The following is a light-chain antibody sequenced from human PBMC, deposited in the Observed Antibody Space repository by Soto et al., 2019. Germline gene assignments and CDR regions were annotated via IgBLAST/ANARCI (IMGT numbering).Light chain of an antibody. CDR2: DAS. CDR3: QQRSNWPLT. J-gene: IGKJ4*01. CDR1: QSVSSY. Sequence: EIVLPQSPATLSLSPGERATLSCRASQSVSSYLAWYQQRPGQAPRLLIYDASNRATGIPARFSGNGSGTDFTLTISSLEPEDFAVYYCQQRSNWPLTFGGGTKV. V-gene: IGKV3-11*01.